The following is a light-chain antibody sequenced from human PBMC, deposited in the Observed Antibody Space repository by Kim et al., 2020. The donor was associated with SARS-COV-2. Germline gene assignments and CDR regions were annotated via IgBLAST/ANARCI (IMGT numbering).Light chain of an antibody. CDR1: SLKTYY. CDR3: NSRDTSGDHLV. Sequence: SSELTQDPAVSVALGQTVTITCQGDSLKTYYASWYQQKPGQAPILVLYGKDNRPSGIPERFSGSSSGNTASLTITGAQAEDDADYYCNSRDTSGDHLVFGGGTQLTVL. J-gene: IGLJ2*01. V-gene: IGLV3-19*01. CDR2: GKD.